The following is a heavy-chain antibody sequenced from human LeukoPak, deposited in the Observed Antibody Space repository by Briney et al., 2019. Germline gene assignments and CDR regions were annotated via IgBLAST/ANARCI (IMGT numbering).Heavy chain of an antibody. D-gene: IGHD6-19*01. CDR3: AKDRSKQWLYDY. CDR2: ISGSGGST. Sequence: GGSLRLSCAASGFTFSSYAMSWVRQAPGKGLEWVSAISGSGGSTYYADSVKGRFTISRGNSKNTLYLQMNSLRAEDTAVYYCAKDRSKQWLYDYWGQGTLVTVSS. J-gene: IGHJ4*02. V-gene: IGHV3-23*01. CDR1: GFTFSSYA.